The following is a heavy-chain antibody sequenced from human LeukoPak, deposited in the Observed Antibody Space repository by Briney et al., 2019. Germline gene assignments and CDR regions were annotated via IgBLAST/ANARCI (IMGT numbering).Heavy chain of an antibody. CDR1: GFTFDEYD. CDR2: ISWNGGSI. J-gene: IGHJ4*02. CDR3: AKGTGRYWTFFDS. Sequence: GGSLRLSCAASGFTFDEYDMHWVRQGPGKGLEWVSGISWNGGSIDYVDSVKGRLTISRDNAKNSLYLQMNSLRPEDTALYYCAKGTGRYWTFFDSWGQGTHVVVSS. V-gene: IGHV3-9*01. D-gene: IGHD1-26*01.